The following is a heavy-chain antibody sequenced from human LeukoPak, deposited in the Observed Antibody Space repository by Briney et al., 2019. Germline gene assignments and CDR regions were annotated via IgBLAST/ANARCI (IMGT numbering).Heavy chain of an antibody. J-gene: IGHJ5*02. Sequence: GASVKVSCKASGCTFTSYDISWVRQAPGQGLEWMGWISGYNGNTDYAQKLQGRVTMTTETSTSTAYMELRSLRSDDTAVYYCARKVAGVWFDPWGQGTLVTVSS. CDR1: GCTFTSYD. D-gene: IGHD6-19*01. CDR3: ARKVAGVWFDP. CDR2: ISGYNGNT. V-gene: IGHV1-18*04.